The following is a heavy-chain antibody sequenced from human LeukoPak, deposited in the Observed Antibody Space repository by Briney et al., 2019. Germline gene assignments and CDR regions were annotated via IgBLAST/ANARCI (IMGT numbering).Heavy chain of an antibody. CDR3: ASGRAAAGVSGADY. CDR2: INHSGST. CDR1: GGSFSGYY. D-gene: IGHD6-13*01. J-gene: IGHJ4*02. V-gene: IGHV4-34*01. Sequence: SETLSLTGAVYGGSFSGYYWSWIRQPPGKGLEWIGEINHSGSTNYNPSLKSRVTISVDTPKNQFSLKLSSVTAADTAVYYCASGRAAAGVSGADYWGQGTLVTVSS.